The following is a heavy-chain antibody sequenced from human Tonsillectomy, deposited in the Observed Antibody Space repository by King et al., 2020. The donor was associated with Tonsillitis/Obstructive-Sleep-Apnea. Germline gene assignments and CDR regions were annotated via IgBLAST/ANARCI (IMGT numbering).Heavy chain of an antibody. CDR3: ARGTYGFWSGYYPTDYFDY. J-gene: IGHJ4*02. Sequence: QLVQSGGGVVQPGRSLRLSCAASGFTFSSYAMHWVRQAPGKGLEWVAVISYDGSNKYYADSVKGRFTISRDNSKNTLYLQMNSLRAEDTAVYYCARGTYGFWSGYYPTDYFDYWGQGTLVTVSS. D-gene: IGHD3-3*01. CDR1: GFTFSSYA. CDR2: ISYDGSNK. V-gene: IGHV3-30*04.